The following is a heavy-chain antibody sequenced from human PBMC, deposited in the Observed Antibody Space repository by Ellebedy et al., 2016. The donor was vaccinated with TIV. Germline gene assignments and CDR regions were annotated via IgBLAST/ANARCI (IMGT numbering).Heavy chain of an antibody. CDR2: ISGDGVNT. Sequence: GGSLRLSCAASGFTFGSFAMHWVRQAPGKGLEWLSVISGDGVNTYSAASVRGRFTITRDNCKNTLFLQVNRLRAEDTAVYDCAKGSSSGFNYDRVGFQYWGQGTLVTVSS. J-gene: IGHJ4*02. CDR3: AKGSSSGFNYDRVGFQY. V-gene: IGHV3-23*01. D-gene: IGHD3-22*01. CDR1: GFTFGSFA.